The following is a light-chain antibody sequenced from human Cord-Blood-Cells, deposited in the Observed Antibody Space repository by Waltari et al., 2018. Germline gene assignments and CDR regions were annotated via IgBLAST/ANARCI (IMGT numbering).Light chain of an antibody. Sequence: QSPGTLSLSPGERATLSCRASQSVSSSYLAWYQQKPGQAPRLLIYGASSRATGIPDRFSGSGSGTDFTLTISRLEPEDFAVYYCQQYGSSPRTFGQGTKLEIK. CDR2: GAS. V-gene: IGKV3-20*01. CDR1: QSVSSSY. CDR3: QQYGSSPRT. J-gene: IGKJ2*01.